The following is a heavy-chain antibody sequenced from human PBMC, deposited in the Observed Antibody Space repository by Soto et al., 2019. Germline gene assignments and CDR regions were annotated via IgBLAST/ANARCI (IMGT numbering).Heavy chain of an antibody. Sequence: ASVKVPCKASGYTFTSYGISWVRQAPGQGLEWMGWISAYNGNTNYAQKLQGRVTMTTDTSTSTAYMELRSLRSDDTAVYYCARDGAITMVRGVSPPIYYYYGMDVWGQGTTVTVSS. V-gene: IGHV1-18*01. CDR2: ISAYNGNT. J-gene: IGHJ6*02. CDR1: GYTFTSYG. D-gene: IGHD3-10*01. CDR3: ARDGAITMVRGVSPPIYYYYGMDV.